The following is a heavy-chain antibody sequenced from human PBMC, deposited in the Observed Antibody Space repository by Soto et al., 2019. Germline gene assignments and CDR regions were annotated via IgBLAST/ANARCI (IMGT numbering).Heavy chain of an antibody. D-gene: IGHD3-10*01. CDR1: GGSFSNNY. J-gene: IGHJ4*02. CDR2: ISASGTT. V-gene: IGHV4-34*01. Sequence: PSETLSLTFAVYGGSFSNNYWTWFRQPPGKGLEWIGEISASGTTKYIPSLKSRGTISVDTSRKQFFLKVTSVSAAHTAVYYCATSLWLGRQPEIWGPGTLVAVSS. CDR3: ATSLWLGRQPEI.